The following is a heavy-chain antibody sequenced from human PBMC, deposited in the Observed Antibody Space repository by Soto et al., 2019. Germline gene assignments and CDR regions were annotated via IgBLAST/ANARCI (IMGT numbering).Heavy chain of an antibody. V-gene: IGHV1-24*01. D-gene: IGHD2-15*01. CDR1: GYTLTELS. CDR2: FDPEDGET. J-gene: IGHJ4*02. CDR3: ATDLGYCSGGSCYYSRNFDY. Sequence: AASVKVSCKVSGYTLTELSMHWVRQAPGKGLEWMGGFDPEDGETIYAQKFQGRVTMTEDTSTDTAYMELSSLRSEDTAVYYCATDLGYCSGGSCYYSRNFDYWGQGTLVTVSS.